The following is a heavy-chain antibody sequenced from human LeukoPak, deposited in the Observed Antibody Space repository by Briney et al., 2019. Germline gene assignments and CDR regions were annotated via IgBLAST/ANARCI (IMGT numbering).Heavy chain of an antibody. CDR2: IYNSGST. CDR1: GRSIGSGSFY. V-gene: IGHV4-61*02. CDR3: ARDKHYYYYMDV. Sequence: PSETLSLTCTVSGRSIGSGSFYWSWIRQPAGNGLEWIGRIYNSGSTTYNPSLKSRVTISVDTSKDQFSLKLYSVTAADTAVYYCARDKHYYYYMDVWGKGTTVTISS. J-gene: IGHJ6*03.